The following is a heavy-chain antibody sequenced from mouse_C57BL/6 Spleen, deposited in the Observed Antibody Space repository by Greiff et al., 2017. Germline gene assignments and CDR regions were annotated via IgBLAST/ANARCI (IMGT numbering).Heavy chain of an antibody. CDR1: GYTFTSYW. CDR2: IDPSDSYT. J-gene: IGHJ2*01. V-gene: IGHV1-59*01. CDR3: ASTDDYDAFDY. D-gene: IGHD2-4*01. Sequence: VQLQQPGAELVRPGTSVKLSCKASGYTFTSYWMHWVKQRPGQGLEWIGVIDPSDSYTNYNQKFKGKATLTVDTSSSTAYMQRSSLTSEYSAVYYCASTDDYDAFDYWGQGTTLTVSS.